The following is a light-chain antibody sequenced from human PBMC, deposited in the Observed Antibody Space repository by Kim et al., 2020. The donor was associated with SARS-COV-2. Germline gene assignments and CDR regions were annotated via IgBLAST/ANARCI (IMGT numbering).Light chain of an antibody. J-gene: IGKJ4*01. CDR3: QQYGSSPLT. CDR2: RSS. V-gene: IGKV3-20*01. Sequence: SPAERATLSCRSSQSVSSSYLAGYRQKPGQAPRLLIYRSSSRATGIPDRFIGSGSGTDFTLTISRLEPEDFAVYSCQQYGSSPLTFGGGTKVDIK. CDR1: QSVSSSY.